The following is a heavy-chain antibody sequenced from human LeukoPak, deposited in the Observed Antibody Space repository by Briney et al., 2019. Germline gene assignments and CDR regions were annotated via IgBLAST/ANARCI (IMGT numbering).Heavy chain of an antibody. CDR1: GYSFTSYW. CDR2: IYLGDSDT. CDR3: ASRGSSWDRYDN. V-gene: IGHV5-51*01. Sequence: AESPMIPSKASGYSFTSYWIGWVRQMPPKGLEWMGIIYLGDSDTKYSPSFQGQVTISADKSISTAYRQWSSLNASDTAMYCASRGSSWDRYDNWGQVTLVSVSS. J-gene: IGHJ4*01. D-gene: IGHD6-13*01.